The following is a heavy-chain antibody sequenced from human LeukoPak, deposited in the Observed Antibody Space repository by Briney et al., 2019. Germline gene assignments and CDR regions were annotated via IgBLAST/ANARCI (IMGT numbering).Heavy chain of an antibody. CDR1: GYTFTSYG. J-gene: IGHJ4*02. CDR3: ARFGYYDSSGYYLFDY. Sequence: GASVKVSCKASGYTFTSYGISWVRQAPGQGLEWMGWINPNSGGTNYAQKFQGRVTMIRDTSISTAYMELSRLRSDDTAVYYCARFGYYDSSGYYLFDYWGQGTLVTVSS. D-gene: IGHD3-22*01. V-gene: IGHV1-2*02. CDR2: INPNSGGT.